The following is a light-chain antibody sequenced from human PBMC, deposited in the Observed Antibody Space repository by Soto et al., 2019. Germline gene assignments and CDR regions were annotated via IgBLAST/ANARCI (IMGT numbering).Light chain of an antibody. CDR1: SADVGSYNY. J-gene: IGLJ2*01. V-gene: IGLV2-14*01. Sequence: QSVLTQPASVSGSPGQSITISCTGTSADVGSYNYVSWYQQHPGKAPRRMIYEVTNRPSGVSDRFSGSKSGNTASLTISGLQAEDEADYYCSSYTITSTPVVFGGGTKLTVL. CDR2: EVT. CDR3: SSYTITSTPVV.